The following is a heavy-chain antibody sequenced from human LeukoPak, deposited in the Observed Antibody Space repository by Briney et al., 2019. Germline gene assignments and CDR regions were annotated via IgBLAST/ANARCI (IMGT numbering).Heavy chain of an antibody. J-gene: IGHJ4*02. Sequence: PSETPSLTCTVSGGSISSGDYYWSWIRQPPGKGLEWIGYIYYSGSTYYNPSLKSRVTISVDTSKNQFSLKLSSVTAADTAVYYCARASGPLDSSLYYFDYWGQGTLVTVSS. V-gene: IGHV4-30-4*01. D-gene: IGHD3-22*01. CDR1: GGSISSGDYY. CDR3: ARASGPLDSSLYYFDY. CDR2: IYYSGST.